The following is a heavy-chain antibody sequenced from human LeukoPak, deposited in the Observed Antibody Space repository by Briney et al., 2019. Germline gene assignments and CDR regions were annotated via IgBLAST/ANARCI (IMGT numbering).Heavy chain of an antibody. CDR2: IYSGGST. J-gene: IGHJ4*02. CDR3: VKDVRGQLLMLGLIDY. CDR1: GFTVSSNY. V-gene: IGHV3-53*01. D-gene: IGHD2-2*01. Sequence: GGSLRLSCAASGFTVSSNYMSWVRQAPGKGLEWVSVIYSGGSTYYADSVKGRFTISRDNSKNTLYLQMNSLRAEDTAVYYCVKDVRGQLLMLGLIDYWGQGTLVTVSS.